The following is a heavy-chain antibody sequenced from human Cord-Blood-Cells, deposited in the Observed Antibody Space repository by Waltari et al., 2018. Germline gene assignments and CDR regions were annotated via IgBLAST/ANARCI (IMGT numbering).Heavy chain of an antibody. CDR2: IIPIFGTA. Sequence: QVQLVQSGAEVKKPGSSVKVSCKASGGTFSSYAISWVRQAPGQGLEWMGGIIPIFGTANYSQKFQGRVTITADESTSTAYMELSSLRSEDTAVYYCARALRDIVVVPAAVGWYFDLWGRGTLVTVSS. J-gene: IGHJ2*01. CDR1: GGTFSSYA. CDR3: ARALRDIVVVPAAVGWYFDL. D-gene: IGHD2-2*01. V-gene: IGHV1-69*01.